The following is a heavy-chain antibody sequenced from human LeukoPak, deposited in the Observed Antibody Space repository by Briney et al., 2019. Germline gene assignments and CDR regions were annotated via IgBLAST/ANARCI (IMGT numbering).Heavy chain of an antibody. J-gene: IGHJ2*01. CDR3: ARSMGGVYDILTGYYRRYWYFDL. D-gene: IGHD3-9*01. CDR2: IYHSGST. Sequence: SETLSLTCAVSGGSISSGGYSWSWIRQPPGKGLEWIGYIYHSGSTYYNPSLKSRVTISVDRSKNQFSLKLSSVTAADTAVYYCARSMGGVYDILTGYYRRYWYFDLWGRGTLVTVSS. CDR1: GGSISSGGYS. V-gene: IGHV4-30-2*01.